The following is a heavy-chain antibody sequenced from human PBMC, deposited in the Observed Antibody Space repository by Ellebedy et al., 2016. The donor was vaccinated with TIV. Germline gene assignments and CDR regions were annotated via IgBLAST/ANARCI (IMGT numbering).Heavy chain of an antibody. J-gene: IGHJ5*02. V-gene: IGHV4-39*02. CDR2: IHYSGTT. CDR3: ARDPALPRGRFDT. CDR1: GGSIRSSSHY. Sequence: MPSETLSLTCTVSGGSIRSSSHYWGWIRQPPGKGLEWIGSIHYSGTTYYNPSLQSRVTISLDTSKNQFSLKLSSVTAADTAVYYCARDPALPRGRFDTWGQGTLVTVSS.